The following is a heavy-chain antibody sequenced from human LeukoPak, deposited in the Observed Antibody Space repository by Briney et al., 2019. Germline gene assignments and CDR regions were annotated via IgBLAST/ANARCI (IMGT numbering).Heavy chain of an antibody. CDR2: ISAFNGNT. D-gene: IGHD2-2*01. Sequence: ASVKVSCKASGYTFTSYGISWVRQAPGQGLEWMGWISAFNGNTNYAQKLQGRVTMTTDTSTSTAYMELRSLRSDDTAVYYCAREYCSSTSCYQSYYYYMDVWGKGTTVTVSS. J-gene: IGHJ6*03. V-gene: IGHV1-18*01. CDR3: AREYCSSTSCYQSYYYYMDV. CDR1: GYTFTSYG.